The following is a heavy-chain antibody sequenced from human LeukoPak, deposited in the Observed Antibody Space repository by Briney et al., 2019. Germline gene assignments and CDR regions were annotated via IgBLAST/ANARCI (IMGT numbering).Heavy chain of an antibody. Sequence: GGSLRLSCAASGFTFSSYAMHWVRQAPGKGLECVSVISYDGSNKYYTDSVKGRFTISRDNSKNTLYLQMNSLRAEDTAVYYCAKETYCSSTSCYGAFDIWGQGTMVTVSS. D-gene: IGHD2-2*01. CDR2: ISYDGSNK. CDR1: GFTFSSYA. CDR3: AKETYCSSTSCYGAFDI. J-gene: IGHJ3*02. V-gene: IGHV3-30*10.